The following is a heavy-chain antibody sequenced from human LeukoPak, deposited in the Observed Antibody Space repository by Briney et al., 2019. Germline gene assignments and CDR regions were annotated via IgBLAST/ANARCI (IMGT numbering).Heavy chain of an antibody. D-gene: IGHD6-19*01. CDR2: ISYDGSNK. CDR3: VGGSGWLPDF. Sequence: PGGSLRLSCAASGFTFSSYGMHWVRQAPGKGLEWVAVISYDGSNKYYADSVKGRFTISRDNSKNTLYLQMNSLRAEDTAVYYCVGGSGWLPDFWGQGVLVTVSS. J-gene: IGHJ4*02. CDR1: GFTFSSYG. V-gene: IGHV3-30*03.